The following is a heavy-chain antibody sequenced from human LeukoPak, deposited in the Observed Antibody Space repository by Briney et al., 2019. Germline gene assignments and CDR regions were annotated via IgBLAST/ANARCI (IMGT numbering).Heavy chain of an antibody. J-gene: IGHJ4*02. V-gene: IGHV1-2*02. CDR1: GYTFTGYY. CDR2: INPNSGGT. D-gene: IGHD3-22*01. CDR3: ASSSGYSALFDY. Sequence: ASVKVSCKASGYTFTGYYMHWVRQAPGQGIEWMGWINPNSGGTNYAQKFQGRVTMTRDTSISTAYMELSRLRSDDTAVYYCASSSGYSALFDYWGQGTLVTVSS.